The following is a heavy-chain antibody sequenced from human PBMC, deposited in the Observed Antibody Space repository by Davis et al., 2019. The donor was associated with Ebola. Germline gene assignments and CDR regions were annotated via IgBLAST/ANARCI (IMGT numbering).Heavy chain of an antibody. D-gene: IGHD3-9*01. Sequence: PGGSLRLSCMVSGITFSAHWMHWLRRAPGKGLEWVARITRDGRDRHYVDSVKGRFTISRDNAKSTVFLQMTRLRVEDTAIYYCVRGGSHFEFDYWGQGTLVTVSS. J-gene: IGHJ4*02. CDR2: ITRDGRDR. V-gene: IGHV3-74*01. CDR3: VRGGSHFEFDY. CDR1: GITFSAHW.